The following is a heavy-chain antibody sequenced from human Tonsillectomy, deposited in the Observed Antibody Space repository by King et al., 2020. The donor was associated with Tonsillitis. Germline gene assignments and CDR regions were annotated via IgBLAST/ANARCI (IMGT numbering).Heavy chain of an antibody. D-gene: IGHD6-13*01. V-gene: IGHV3-30*02. Sequence: HVQLVESGGGVVQPGGSLRLSCEASGFTFSSYGMHWVRQAPGKGLEWVAFIQFDTSNKYYADFVKGRFTISRDNSKNTLYVQMNSLRAEDTAVYYCAKDVHSSIRYYYYGMDVWGQGTTVTVSS. J-gene: IGHJ6*02. CDR3: AKDVHSSIRYYYYGMDV. CDR2: IQFDTSNK. CDR1: GFTFSSYG.